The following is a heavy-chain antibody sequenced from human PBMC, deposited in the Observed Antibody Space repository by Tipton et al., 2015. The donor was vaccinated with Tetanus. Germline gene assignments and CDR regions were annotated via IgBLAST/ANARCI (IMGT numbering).Heavy chain of an antibody. Sequence: QLVQSGPEVKKPGASVKVSCKVSGYTLTELSMHWVRQAPGKGLEWMGGFDPEDGETIYAQKFQGRVTMTEDTSTDTAYTELSSLRSEDTAVYYCATVPSTWIQLWPANWGQGTLVTVSS. D-gene: IGHD5-18*01. CDR1: GYTLTELS. CDR2: FDPEDGET. CDR3: ATVPSTWIQLWPAN. J-gene: IGHJ4*02. V-gene: IGHV1-24*01.